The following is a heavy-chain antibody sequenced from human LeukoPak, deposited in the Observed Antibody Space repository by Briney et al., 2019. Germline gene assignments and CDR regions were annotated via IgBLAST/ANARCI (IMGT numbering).Heavy chain of an antibody. CDR1: GYTLTELS. CDR2: FDPEDGET. J-gene: IGHJ5*02. Sequence: ASVKVSCKVSGYTLTELSMHWVRQAPGQGLEWMGGFDPEDGETIYAQKFQGRVTMTEDTSTNTAYMELSSLRSEDTAVYYCATESYYCSGSYYWFDPWGQGTLVTVSS. CDR3: ATESYYCSGSYYWFDP. D-gene: IGHD3-10*01. V-gene: IGHV1-24*01.